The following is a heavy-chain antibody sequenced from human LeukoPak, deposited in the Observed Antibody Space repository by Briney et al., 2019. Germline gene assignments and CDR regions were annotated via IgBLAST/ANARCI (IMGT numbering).Heavy chain of an antibody. V-gene: IGHV4-34*01. D-gene: IGHD5-18*01. CDR2: INHSGST. CDR3: ARAYSYGLIHDAFDI. CDR1: GGSFSGYY. Sequence: SETLSLTCAVYGGSFSGYYWSWIRQPPGKGLEWIGEINHSGSTNYNPSLKSRVTISVDTYKNQFSLKLSSVTAADTAVYYCARAYSYGLIHDAFDIWGQGTMVTVSS. J-gene: IGHJ3*02.